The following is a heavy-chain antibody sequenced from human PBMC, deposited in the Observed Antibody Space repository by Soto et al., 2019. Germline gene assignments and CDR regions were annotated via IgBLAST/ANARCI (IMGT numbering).Heavy chain of an antibody. CDR2: ISSSSSYI. V-gene: IGHV3-21*01. CDR1: GFTFISYS. CDR3: ARDHKLWYPYGMDV. D-gene: IGHD5-18*01. Sequence: PGGSLRLSCAASGFTFISYSMNWVRQAPGKGLEWVSSISSSSSYIYYADSVKGRFTISRDNAKNSLYLQMNSLRAEDTAVYYCARDHKLWYPYGMDVWGQGTTVTVSS. J-gene: IGHJ6*02.